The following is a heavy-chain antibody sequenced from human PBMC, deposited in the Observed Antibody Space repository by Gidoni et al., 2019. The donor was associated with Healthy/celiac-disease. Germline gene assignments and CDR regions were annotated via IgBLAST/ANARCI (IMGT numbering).Heavy chain of an antibody. J-gene: IGHJ5*02. V-gene: IGHV3-23*01. CDR3: AKDSREPVGIAVAGVTVP. CDR1: GFTFSSYA. D-gene: IGHD6-19*01. Sequence: EVQLLESGGGLVQPGGSLRLSCAASGFTFSSYAMSWVRQAPGKGLEWVSAISGSGGSTYYADSVKGRFTISRDNSKNTLYLQMNSLRAEDTAVYYCAKDSREPVGIAVAGVTVPWGQGTLVTVSS. CDR2: ISGSGGST.